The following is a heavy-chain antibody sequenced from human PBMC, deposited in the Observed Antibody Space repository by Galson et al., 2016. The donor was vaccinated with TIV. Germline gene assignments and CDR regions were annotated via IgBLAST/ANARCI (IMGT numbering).Heavy chain of an antibody. Sequence: SVKVSCKASGYTFTSYHINWVRQDTGQGLEWMGWINPDSGNTGYVQKFQGRVTMTRNISASTVYMELSSLRSEDTAVYYCARSWSVVAPNWVDPWGQGTLVTVSS. V-gene: IGHV1-8*02. CDR3: ARSWSVVAPNWVDP. D-gene: IGHD2-2*01. J-gene: IGHJ5*02. CDR2: INPDSGNT. CDR1: GYTFTSYH.